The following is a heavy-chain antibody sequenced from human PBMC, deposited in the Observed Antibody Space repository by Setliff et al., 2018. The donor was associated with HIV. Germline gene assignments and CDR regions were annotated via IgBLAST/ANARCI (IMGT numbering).Heavy chain of an antibody. CDR3: ARSQEDFDILTGYPPIGASEI. Sequence: PSETLSLTCDVSGYLISGGFYWGWIRQPPGKGLEWIGNIYNSGSTYYNPSLKRRVTISLDRSKTQFSLQLSFVTAADTAVYYCARSQEDFDILTGYPPIGASEIWGQGILVTVAS. CDR1: GYLISGGFY. CDR2: IYNSGST. D-gene: IGHD3-9*01. V-gene: IGHV4-38-2*01. J-gene: IGHJ3*02.